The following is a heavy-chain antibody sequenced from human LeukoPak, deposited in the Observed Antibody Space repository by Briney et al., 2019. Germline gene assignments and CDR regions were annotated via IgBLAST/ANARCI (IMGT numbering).Heavy chain of an antibody. CDR1: GFTFSDAW. CDR2: IKSKADGGAA. Sequence: GGSLALSCEASGFTFSDAWMSWVRQAPGKGLEWVGRIKSKADGGAAHYAAPVKGRFAISIDESKNTLFLEMNSLKTEDTAVYYCTTQQELEHLFDDWGQGTLVTVSS. V-gene: IGHV3-15*01. D-gene: IGHD1/OR15-1a*01. CDR3: TTQQELEHLFDD. J-gene: IGHJ4*02.